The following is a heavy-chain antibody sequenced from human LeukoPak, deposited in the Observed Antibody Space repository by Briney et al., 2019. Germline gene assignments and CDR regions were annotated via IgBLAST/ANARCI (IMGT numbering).Heavy chain of an antibody. CDR2: ISAYNGNT. V-gene: IGHV1-18*01. D-gene: IGHD3-10*01. J-gene: IGHJ5*02. CDR1: GYTFTSYG. Sequence: ASVKVSCKASGYTFTSYGISWVRQAPGQGLEWMGWISAYNGNTNYAQRLQGRVTMTTDTSTSTAYMELRSLRSDDTAVYYCARDTASGPQARFDPWGQGTLVIVSS. CDR3: ARDTASGPQARFDP.